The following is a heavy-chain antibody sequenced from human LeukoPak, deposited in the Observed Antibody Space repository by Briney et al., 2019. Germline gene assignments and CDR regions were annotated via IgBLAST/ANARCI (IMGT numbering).Heavy chain of an antibody. D-gene: IGHD3-10*01. CDR3: ARGELLLWFGELLSTNNWFDP. J-gene: IGHJ5*02. V-gene: IGHV1-8*01. Sequence: ASVKVSCTASGYTFTSYDINWVRQATGQGLEWMGWMNPNSGNTDYAQKFQGRVTMTRNTSISTDYMELSSLRSEDTAVYYCARGELLLWFGELLSTNNWFDPWGQGTLVTVSS. CDR1: GYTFTSYD. CDR2: MNPNSGNT.